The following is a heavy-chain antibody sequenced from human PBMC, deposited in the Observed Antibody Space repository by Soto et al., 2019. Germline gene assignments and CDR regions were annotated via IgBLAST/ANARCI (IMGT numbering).Heavy chain of an antibody. CDR3: ARSIFP. Sequence: QVQLQESGPGLVKPSQTLSLTCTVSGGSISSGGYYWSWTRQHPAKGLEWIGYIYYGGRTYYNPSLKSRVTISVDTSKNQCALKLSSVTAADTAVYYSARSIFPWGQGTLVTVSS. J-gene: IGHJ5*02. D-gene: IGHD6-6*01. CDR2: IYYGGRT. V-gene: IGHV4-31*03. CDR1: GGSISSGGYY.